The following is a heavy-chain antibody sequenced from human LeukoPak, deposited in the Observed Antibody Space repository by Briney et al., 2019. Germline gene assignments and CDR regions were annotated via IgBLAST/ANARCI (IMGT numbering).Heavy chain of an antibody. J-gene: IGHJ4*02. V-gene: IGHV6-1*01. CDR1: GDSVSSNTAT. CDR3: ARGRAVAGIPFDF. CDR2: TYYRSKWYN. D-gene: IGHD6-19*01. Sequence: SQTLSLTCAIFGDSVSSNTATWNWIRQSPSRGLEWLGRTYYRSKWYNDYAMTLRSRMVFNPDTSMNQFSLQLNSLTPEDTAVYFCARGRAVAGIPFDFWGQGILVTVSS.